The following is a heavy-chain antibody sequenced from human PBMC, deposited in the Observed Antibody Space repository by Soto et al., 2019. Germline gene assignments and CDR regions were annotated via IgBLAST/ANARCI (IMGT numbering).Heavy chain of an antibody. CDR1: GGSVSSGSYY. D-gene: IGHD3-10*01. Sequence: SETLSLTCTVSGGSVSSGSYYWSWIRQPPGKGLEWIGYIYYSGSTNYNPSLKSRVTISVDTSKNQFSLKLSSVTAADTAVYYCARDRFGEKRSLYYFDYWGQGTLVTVSS. J-gene: IGHJ4*02. CDR3: ARDRFGEKRSLYYFDY. V-gene: IGHV4-61*01. CDR2: IYYSGST.